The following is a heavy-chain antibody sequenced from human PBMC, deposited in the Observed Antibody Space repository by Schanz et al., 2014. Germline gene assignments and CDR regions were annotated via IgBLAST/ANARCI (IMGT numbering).Heavy chain of an antibody. CDR1: GFTFTNYW. V-gene: IGHV3-15*01. CDR2: IKSRSDGGTT. D-gene: IGHD3-10*01. J-gene: IGHJ5*02. CDR3: STTPNFYASGTYSWFDP. Sequence: EVQLVESGGGLVQPGGSLRLSCAASGFTFTNYWMTWVRQGPGNRLEWVGRIKSRSDGGTTDYAAPVKGRFIISRDDSRNTLYLQMSGLKTEDTAVYYCSTTPNFYASGTYSWFDPWGQGTRVTVSS.